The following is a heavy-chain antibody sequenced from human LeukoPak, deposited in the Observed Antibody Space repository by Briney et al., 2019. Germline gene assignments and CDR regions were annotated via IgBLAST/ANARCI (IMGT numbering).Heavy chain of an antibody. D-gene: IGHD3-22*01. Sequence: PGGSLRLSCAASGFTFSSYSMNWVRQAPGKGLEWVSYISSSSSTIYYADSVKGRFTISRDNAKNSLYLQMNTLSAEDTAVYYCARDHYHSSDYWGQGTLVTVSS. CDR2: ISSSSSTI. J-gene: IGHJ4*02. CDR3: ARDHYHSSDY. CDR1: GFTFSSYS. V-gene: IGHV3-48*01.